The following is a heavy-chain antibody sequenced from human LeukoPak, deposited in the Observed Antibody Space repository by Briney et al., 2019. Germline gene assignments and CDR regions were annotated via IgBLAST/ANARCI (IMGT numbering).Heavy chain of an antibody. CDR3: ARVPPAGIGIDY. CDR2: ISSSSSYI. V-gene: IGHV3-21*01. J-gene: IGHJ4*02. D-gene: IGHD6-19*01. Sequence: GGSLRLSCAASGFTFSSYSMNWVRQAPGKGLEWVSSISSSSSYIYYADSVKGRFTISRDNAKNSLYLQMNSLRAEDTAVYYCARVPPAGIGIDYWGQGTLVTVSS. CDR1: GFTFSSYS.